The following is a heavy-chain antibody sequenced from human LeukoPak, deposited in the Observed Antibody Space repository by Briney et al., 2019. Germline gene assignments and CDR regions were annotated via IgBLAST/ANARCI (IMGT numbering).Heavy chain of an antibody. CDR3: AREEMTTVSASYYFFALDV. Sequence: GGSLRLSCAASGFTVSSNYMTWVRQAPGKGLEWLSVMYSGGITYHSDSVKGRFTISRDNSKNTLYLQMNSLRPDDTAVYYCAREEMTTVSASYYFFALDVWGQGATVTVSS. CDR1: GFTVSSNY. D-gene: IGHD4-11*01. CDR2: MYSGGIT. V-gene: IGHV3-66*02. J-gene: IGHJ6*02.